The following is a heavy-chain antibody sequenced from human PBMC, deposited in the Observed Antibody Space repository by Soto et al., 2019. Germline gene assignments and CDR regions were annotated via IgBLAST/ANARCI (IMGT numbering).Heavy chain of an antibody. V-gene: IGHV3-23*01. D-gene: IGHD2-8*01. CDR1: GFTVNSHA. Sequence: EVQLLESGGGVVQRGGSLRLSCAASGFTVNSHAMSWVRQAPGKGPEWVASISGSGDGTYYGDSVKGRFTISRDSSSSTLYLQMNNLRGEDTAVYFCTKSRRGILMVYGFGGMDVWGQGTTVTVSS. CDR2: ISGSGDGT. CDR3: TKSRRGILMVYGFGGMDV. J-gene: IGHJ6*02.